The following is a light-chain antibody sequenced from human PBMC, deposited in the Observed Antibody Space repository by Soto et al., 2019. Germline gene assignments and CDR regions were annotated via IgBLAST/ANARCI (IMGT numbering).Light chain of an antibody. CDR1: QSVSSSY. V-gene: IGKV3-20*01. CDR3: QQYGSSAPIT. CDR2: GAS. J-gene: IGKJ5*01. Sequence: EIVLTQSPGPLSLSPGERATLSCRASQSVSSSYLAWYQQKPGQAPRLLIYGASIRATGIPDRFSGSGSETDFTLTISRLEPEDFALYYCQQYGSSAPITFGQGTRM.